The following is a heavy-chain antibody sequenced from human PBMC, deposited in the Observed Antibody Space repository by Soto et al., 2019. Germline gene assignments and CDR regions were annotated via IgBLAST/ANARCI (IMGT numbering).Heavy chain of an antibody. V-gene: IGHV1-18*01. CDR2: ISTYKGNT. Sequence: ASVKVSCKTSGYTFTSYGIAWVRQAPGQGLEWMGWISTYKGNTNYAQKFQGRVTMTTDNSKNTLYLQMNSLRAEDTAVYYCAKEALNYDILTGLAYYFDYWGQGTLVTVSS. CDR3: AKEALNYDILTGLAYYFDY. D-gene: IGHD3-9*01. CDR1: GYTFTSYG. J-gene: IGHJ4*02.